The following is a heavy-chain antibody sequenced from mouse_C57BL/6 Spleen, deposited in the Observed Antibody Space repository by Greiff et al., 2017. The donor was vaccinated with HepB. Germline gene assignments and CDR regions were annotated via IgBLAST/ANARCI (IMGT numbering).Heavy chain of an antibody. V-gene: IGHV3-1*01. J-gene: IGHJ1*03. D-gene: IGHD1-1*01. CDR2: ISYSGST. Sequence: DVKLQELGPGMVKPSQSLSLTCTVTGYSITSGYDWHWIRHFPGNKLEWMGYISYSGSTNYNPSLKSRISITHDTSKNHFFLKLNSVTTEDTATYYCARGGTTKRYFDVGGTGTTVTVSS. CDR1: GYSITSGYD. CDR3: ARGGTTKRYFDV.